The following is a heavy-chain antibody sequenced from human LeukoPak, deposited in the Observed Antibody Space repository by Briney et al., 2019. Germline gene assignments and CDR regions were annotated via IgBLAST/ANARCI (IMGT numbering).Heavy chain of an antibody. CDR2: IGAYNGDT. V-gene: IGHV1-18*01. D-gene: IGHD5-18*01. J-gene: IGHJ4*02. CDR3: TRHLGLDTTMIFFDY. Sequence: GASVKVSCKASGYTFTDFGISWVRQAPGQGLEWMGWIGAYNGDTTYAQKFQGRVAMTTDTSTTTAYMAVSSLSSADKAVSYCTRHLGLDTTMIFFDYWGQGPLVTVSS. CDR1: GYTFTDFG.